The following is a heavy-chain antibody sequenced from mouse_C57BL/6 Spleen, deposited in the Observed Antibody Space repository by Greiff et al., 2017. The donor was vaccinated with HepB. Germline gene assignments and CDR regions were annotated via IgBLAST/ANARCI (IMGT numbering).Heavy chain of an antibody. J-gene: IGHJ1*03. Sequence: QVQLKESGPGLVAPSQSLSITCTVSGFSLTSYAISWVRQPPGTGLEWLGVIWTGGGTNYNSALKSRLSISKDNSKSQVFLKMNRLQTDDTARYYCARKSPYDGSSYWYFDVWGTGTTVTVSS. CDR2: IWTGGGT. D-gene: IGHD1-1*01. CDR1: GFSLTSYA. V-gene: IGHV2-9-1*01. CDR3: ARKSPYDGSSYWYFDV.